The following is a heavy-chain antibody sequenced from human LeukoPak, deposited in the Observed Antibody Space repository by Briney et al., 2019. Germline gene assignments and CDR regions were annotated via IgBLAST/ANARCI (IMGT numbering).Heavy chain of an antibody. Sequence: GASVKVSCKVSGYTLTELSMHWVRQAPGKGLEWMGGFDPEDGETIYAQKFQGRVTMTEDTSTDTAYMELSSLRSEDTAVYYCATMGIVVVVAATLDAFDIWGQGTMVTVSS. CDR3: ATMGIVVVVAATLDAFDI. CDR1: GYTLTELS. J-gene: IGHJ3*02. D-gene: IGHD2-15*01. V-gene: IGHV1-24*01. CDR2: FDPEDGET.